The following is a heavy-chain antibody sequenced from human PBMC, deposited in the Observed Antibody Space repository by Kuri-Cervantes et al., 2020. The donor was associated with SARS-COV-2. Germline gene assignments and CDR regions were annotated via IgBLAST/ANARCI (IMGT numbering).Heavy chain of an antibody. D-gene: IGHD4-11*01. CDR2: ISGSGGST. Sequence: GESLKISCVASGFIVRSNYMSWVRQAPGKGLEWVSAISGSGGSTYYADSVMGRVTIFRDNSKNTLYLQMNSLRAEDTAVYYCAKSPTTVTTFDNWFDPWGQGTLVTVSS. CDR1: GFIVRSNY. CDR3: AKSPTTVTTFDNWFDP. V-gene: IGHV3-23*01. J-gene: IGHJ5*02.